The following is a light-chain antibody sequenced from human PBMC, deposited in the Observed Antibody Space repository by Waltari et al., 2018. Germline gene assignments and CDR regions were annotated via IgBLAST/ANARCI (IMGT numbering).Light chain of an antibody. CDR2: GAS. J-gene: IGKJ5*01. CDR1: QGITDN. CDR3: QQYYNWPRVT. Sequence: DIVMTQSPATLSVSPGVGATLSCRASQGITDNLAWYQLKAGQAPGLLLHGASTRATGIPARFSGSGSGTEFTLTISTLQSEDFAIYYCQQYYNWPRVTFGQGTRLEIK. V-gene: IGKV3-15*01.